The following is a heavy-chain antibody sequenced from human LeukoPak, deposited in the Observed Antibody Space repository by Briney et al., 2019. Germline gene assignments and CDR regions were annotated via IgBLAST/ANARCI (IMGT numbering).Heavy chain of an antibody. CDR2: INHSGST. J-gene: IGHJ4*02. D-gene: IGHD3-22*01. V-gene: IGHV4-34*01. CDR1: GGSFSGYY. CDR3: ARGPHTGVNYYDSSGYYY. Sequence: SETLSLTCAVCGGSFSGYYWSWIRQPPGKGLEWIGEINHSGSTNYNPSLKSRVTISVDTSKNQFSLKLSSVTAADTAVYYCARGPHTGVNYYDSSGYYYWGQGTLVTVSS.